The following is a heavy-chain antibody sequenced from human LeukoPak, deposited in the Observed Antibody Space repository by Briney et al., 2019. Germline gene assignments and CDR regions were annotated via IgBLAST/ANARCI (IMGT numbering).Heavy chain of an antibody. Sequence: GESMKISCKGSGYSFTSYWIGWVRQMPGKGLEWMGIIYPGDSDTRYSPSFQGQVTISADKSISTAYLQWSSLKASDTAMYYCARGDRADPGYYGSGSYNWFDPWGQGTLVTVSS. V-gene: IGHV5-51*01. J-gene: IGHJ5*02. CDR3: ARGDRADPGYYGSGSYNWFDP. D-gene: IGHD3-10*01. CDR1: GYSFTSYW. CDR2: IYPGDSDT.